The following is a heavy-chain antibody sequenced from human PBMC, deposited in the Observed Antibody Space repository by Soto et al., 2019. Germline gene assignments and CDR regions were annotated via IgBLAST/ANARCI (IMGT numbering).Heavy chain of an antibody. V-gene: IGHV3-53*02. Sequence: EVQLVETGGGLIQPGGSLRLSCAASGFSISSNYMTWVRQAPGKGLEWVSLLYSGGTSYYADSVNGRFTISRDNSKNTLFLKMNRMKTEDTAVYYCARGQQVSTIRGVQGFDYWGQGTLVTVST. CDR1: GFSISSNY. CDR3: ARGQQVSTIRGVQGFDY. D-gene: IGHD3-10*01. CDR2: LYSGGTS. J-gene: IGHJ4*02.